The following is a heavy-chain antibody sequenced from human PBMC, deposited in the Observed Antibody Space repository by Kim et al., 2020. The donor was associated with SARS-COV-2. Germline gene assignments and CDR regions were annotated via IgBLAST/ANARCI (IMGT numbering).Heavy chain of an antibody. CDR1: GGSFSGYY. V-gene: IGHV4-34*01. J-gene: IGHJ6*03. D-gene: IGHD3-9*01. Sequence: SETLSLTCAVYGGSFSGYYWSWIRQPPGKGLEWIGEINHSGSTNYNPSLKSRVTISVDTSKNQFSLKLSSVTAADTAVYYCARVGYFGVGHYYYYMDVWGKGTTVTVSS. CDR2: INHSGST. CDR3: ARVGYFGVGHYYYYMDV.